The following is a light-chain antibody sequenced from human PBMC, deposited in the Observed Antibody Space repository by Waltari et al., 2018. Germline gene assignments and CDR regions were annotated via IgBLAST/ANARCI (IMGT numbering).Light chain of an antibody. Sequence: QSALTQPASVSGSPGQSITISCTGSNRDVGGYNYVAWHQQHPGKPPKLMIYDVSNRPSGVSNRVSGSKSGNTASLTISGLQAEDEADYYCSSYANSNTLLFGGGTKLAVL. CDR2: DVS. CDR3: SSYANSNTLL. CDR1: NRDVGGYNY. V-gene: IGLV2-14*03. J-gene: IGLJ2*01.